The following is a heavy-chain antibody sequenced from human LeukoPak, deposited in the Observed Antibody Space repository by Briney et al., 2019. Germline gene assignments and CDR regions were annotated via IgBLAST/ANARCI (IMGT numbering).Heavy chain of an antibody. CDR2: ISGSGGST. D-gene: IGHD3-22*01. V-gene: IGHV3-23*01. Sequence: PGGSLRLSCAASGFTFSSYAMSWVRQAPGKGLEWVSVISGSGGSTNYADSAKGRFTISRDNAKNTLYLQMNGLRAEDTAVYYCARARYYDNSARAFDIWGQGTMVTVSS. J-gene: IGHJ3*02. CDR1: GFTFSSYA. CDR3: ARARYYDNSARAFDI.